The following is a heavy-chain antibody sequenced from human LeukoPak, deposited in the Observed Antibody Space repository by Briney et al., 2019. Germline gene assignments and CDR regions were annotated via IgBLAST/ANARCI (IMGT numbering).Heavy chain of an antibody. CDR1: GYTLTELS. CDR3: ARAPNRDIVATLPFDY. J-gene: IGHJ4*02. Sequence: VASVKVSCKVSGYTLTELSMHWVRQAPGKGLEWMGGFDPEDGETIYAQKLQGRVTMTTDTSTSTAYMELRSLRSDDTAVYYCARAPNRDIVATLPFDYWGQGTLVTVSS. V-gene: IGHV1-24*01. CDR2: FDPEDGET. D-gene: IGHD5-12*01.